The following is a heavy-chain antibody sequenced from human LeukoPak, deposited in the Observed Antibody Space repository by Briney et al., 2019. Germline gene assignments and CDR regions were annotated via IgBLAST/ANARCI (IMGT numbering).Heavy chain of an antibody. V-gene: IGHV1-8*03. Sequence: ASVKVSCKASGYTFTSYDINWVRLSTGQGLEWMGWMNPDSGNTGYAQKFQGRVTITRNTSISTAYMELSSLRSEDTAVYYCARVFVYSGYDYYYYYYMDVWGKGTTVTVSS. CDR1: GYTFTSYD. J-gene: IGHJ6*03. CDR3: ARVFVYSGYDYYYYYYMDV. D-gene: IGHD5-12*01. CDR2: MNPDSGNT.